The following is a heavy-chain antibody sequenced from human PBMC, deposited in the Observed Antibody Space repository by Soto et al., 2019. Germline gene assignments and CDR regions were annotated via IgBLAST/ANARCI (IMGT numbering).Heavy chain of an antibody. CDR3: ARALTYDFWSGYYFDS. V-gene: IGHV4-59*01. CDR1: GGSISSYY. D-gene: IGHD3-3*01. J-gene: IGHJ4*02. CDR2: IYYSGST. Sequence: TSETLSLTCTVSGGSISSYYWSWIRQPPGKGLEWIGYIYYSGSTNYNPSLKSRVTISVDTSKNQFSLKLSSVTAADTAVYYCARALTYDFWSGYYFDSWGQGTLVTVSS.